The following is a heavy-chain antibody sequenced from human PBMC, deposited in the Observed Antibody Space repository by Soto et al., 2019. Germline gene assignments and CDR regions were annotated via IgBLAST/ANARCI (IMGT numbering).Heavy chain of an antibody. Sequence: QVQLVESGAEVKKPGSSVKVSCKASGDTDTNYVISWVRQAPGQGLEWMGGIFPKFGTTYSAQKLQDRLTITADESTSTVYMQLSSLRLDDTAVYYCEAEMTFGKLSVVLGQGTTVTVSS. V-gene: IGHV1-69*01. CDR1: GDTDTNYV. J-gene: IGHJ6*02. D-gene: IGHD3-16*02. CDR3: EAEMTFGKLSVV. CDR2: IFPKFGTT.